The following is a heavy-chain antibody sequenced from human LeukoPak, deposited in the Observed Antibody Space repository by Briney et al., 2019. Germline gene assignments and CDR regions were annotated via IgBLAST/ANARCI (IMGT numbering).Heavy chain of an antibody. V-gene: IGHV4-38-2*01. CDR1: GYSISSGYY. CDR3: ARRRSHDAFDI. Sequence: SETLSLTCVVSGYSISSGYYWGWNRQPPGKGLEWIGSIYHSGTTYYNPSLKSRVTISIDTSKNQFSLKLSSVTAADTAVYYCARRRSHDAFDIWGQGTMVTVSS. CDR2: IYHSGTT. J-gene: IGHJ3*02.